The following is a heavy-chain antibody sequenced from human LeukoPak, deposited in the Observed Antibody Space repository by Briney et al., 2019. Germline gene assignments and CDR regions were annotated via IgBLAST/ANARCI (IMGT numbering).Heavy chain of an antibody. CDR3: ARSDSSGWYDYFDY. CDR2: ISSSSRTI. J-gene: IGHJ4*02. D-gene: IGHD6-19*01. V-gene: IGHV3-48*02. Sequence: PGGSLRLSCGVSGFTFSRYSMNWVRQAPGKGLEWVSYISSSSRTIYYADSVKGRFTISRDNAKNSVYLQMNSLRDEDTAVYYCARSDSSGWYDYFDYWGQGILVTVSS. CDR1: GFTFSRYS.